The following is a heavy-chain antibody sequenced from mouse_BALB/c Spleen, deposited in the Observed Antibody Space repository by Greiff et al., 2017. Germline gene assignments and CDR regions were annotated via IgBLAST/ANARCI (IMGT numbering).Heavy chain of an antibody. D-gene: IGHD2-14*01. Sequence: VKLQESGPGLVAPSQSLSITCTVSGFSLTSYGVHWVRQPPGKGLEWLGVIWAGGSTNYNSALMSRLSISKDNSKSQVFLKMNSLQTDDTAMYYCARYRYDPSYYAMDYWGQGTSVTVSS. CDR3: ARYRYDPSYYAMDY. J-gene: IGHJ4*01. V-gene: IGHV2-9*02. CDR1: GFSLTSYG. CDR2: IWAGGST.